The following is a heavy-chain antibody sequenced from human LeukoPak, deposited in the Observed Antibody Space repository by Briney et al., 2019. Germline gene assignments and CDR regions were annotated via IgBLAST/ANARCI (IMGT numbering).Heavy chain of an antibody. J-gene: IGHJ4*02. CDR3: ARTWYSSSWPFDY. CDR1: GGSISSYY. V-gene: IGHV4-39*07. D-gene: IGHD6-13*01. Sequence: SETLSLTCSVSGGSISSYYWGWIRQPPGKGLEWIGSIYYSGSTYYNPSLKSRVTISVDTSKNQFSLKLSSVTAADTAVYYCARTWYSSSWPFDYWGQGTLVTVSS. CDR2: IYYSGST.